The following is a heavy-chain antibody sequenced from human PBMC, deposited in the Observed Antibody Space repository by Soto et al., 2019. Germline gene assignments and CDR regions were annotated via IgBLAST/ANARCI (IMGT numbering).Heavy chain of an antibody. CDR2: FSGGGGT. V-gene: IGHV3-23*01. CDR3: ARGRGTSSGWTHVDL. CDR1: GFTFSNYA. J-gene: IGHJ5*02. D-gene: IGHD6-19*01. Sequence: EVQLLESGGGLVQPGGSLRLSCATSGFTFSNYAMSWVRQAPGKGLEWVSSFSGGGGTYYADSVKGRFTISRDNSKNTLYLQMDSLRSEDTALYFGARGRGTSSGWTHVDLWGQGTLVTVSS.